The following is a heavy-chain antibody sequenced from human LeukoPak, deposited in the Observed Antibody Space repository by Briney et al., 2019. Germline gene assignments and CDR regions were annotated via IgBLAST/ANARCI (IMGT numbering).Heavy chain of an antibody. CDR2: INGDGGSR. CDR1: GFTFSIYW. J-gene: IGHJ4*02. V-gene: IGHV3-74*01. Sequence: PGGSLRLSCAASGFTFSIYWMHWVRQAPGKGLVWVSRINGDGGSRNYADSVKGRFTISRDNAKNTLYLQMSSLRVEDTAVYYCASASSHRTAAGGDYWGQGTLVTVST. CDR3: ASASSHRTAAGGDY. D-gene: IGHD6-13*01.